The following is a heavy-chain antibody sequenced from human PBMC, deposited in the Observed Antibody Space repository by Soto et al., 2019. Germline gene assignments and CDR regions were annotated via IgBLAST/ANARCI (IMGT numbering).Heavy chain of an antibody. CDR2: IYYSGST. CDR3: ARYAVVVPAAEYYYYYMDV. Sequence: SETLSLTCTVSGGSISSSSYYWGWILQPPGKGLEWIGSIYYSGSTYYNPSLKSRVTISVDTSKNQFSLKLSSVTAADTAVYYCARYAVVVPAAEYYYYYMDVWGEGTAVTVSS. D-gene: IGHD2-2*01. J-gene: IGHJ6*03. CDR1: GGSISSSSYY. V-gene: IGHV4-39*01.